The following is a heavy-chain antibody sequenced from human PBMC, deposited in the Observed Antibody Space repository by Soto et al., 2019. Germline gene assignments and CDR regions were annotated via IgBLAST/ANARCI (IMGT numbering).Heavy chain of an antibody. V-gene: IGHV4-39*01. D-gene: IGHD3-3*01. J-gene: IGHJ5*02. CDR1: GGSISSSSYY. CDR3: AIDFWSGYTGGWFDP. Sequence: QLQLQESGPGLVKPSETLSLTCTVSGGSISSSSYYWGWIRQPPGKGLEWIGSIYYSGSTYYNPSLKSRVTISVDTSKNPFSLKLSSVTAADTAVYYCAIDFWSGYTGGWFDPWGQGTLVTVSS. CDR2: IYYSGST.